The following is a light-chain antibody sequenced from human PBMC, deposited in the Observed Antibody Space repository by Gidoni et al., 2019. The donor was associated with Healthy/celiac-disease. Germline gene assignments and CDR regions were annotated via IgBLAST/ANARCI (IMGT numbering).Light chain of an antibody. CDR3: QQYNSYSTWT. V-gene: IGKV1-5*01. J-gene: IGKJ1*01. Sequence: DIQMTQSPSTLSASVGDRVTITCRASQSISSWLAWYQQKPGKVPKLLIYDASSLESGVPSRFSGSGSGTEFTLAISSLQPDDFATYYCQQYNSYSTWTFGQGTKVEFK. CDR2: DAS. CDR1: QSISSW.